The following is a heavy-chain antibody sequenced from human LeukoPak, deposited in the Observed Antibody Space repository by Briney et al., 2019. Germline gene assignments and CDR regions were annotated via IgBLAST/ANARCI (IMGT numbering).Heavy chain of an antibody. J-gene: IGHJ4*02. CDR3: AREGRWGLKYYFDS. Sequence: SETLSLTCNVSGGSLTTHYWSWVRQSPDKGLEWIGQIYHTGSTHYNPSLRSRFTISVDTSKNMLFLTLRSVTAADTAVYYCAREGRWGLKYYFDSWGPGTLVTVSS. V-gene: IGHV4-59*11. CDR2: IYHTGST. CDR1: GGSLTTHY. D-gene: IGHD4-23*01.